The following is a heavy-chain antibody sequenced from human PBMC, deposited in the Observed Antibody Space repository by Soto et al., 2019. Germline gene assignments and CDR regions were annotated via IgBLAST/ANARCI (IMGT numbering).Heavy chain of an antibody. CDR2: TYYGASS. J-gene: IGHJ4*02. V-gene: IGHV4-38-2*01. D-gene: IGHD6-13*01. Sequence: LSLTCAVSGYSISSGYYWGWIRQPPGKGLEWLGTTYYGASSYYNPSLRSRITILLDASTNQLSLKLSSVTAADTAVYFCVRVAGSASWYETDSWGQGILVTVS. CDR1: GYSISSGYY. CDR3: VRVAGSASWYETDS.